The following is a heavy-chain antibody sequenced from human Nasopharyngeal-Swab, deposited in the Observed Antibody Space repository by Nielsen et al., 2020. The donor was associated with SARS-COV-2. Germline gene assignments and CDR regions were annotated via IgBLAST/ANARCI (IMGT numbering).Heavy chain of an antibody. J-gene: IGHJ3*02. Sequence: WIRQPPGKGLEWVSSLRLLRLYIYYADSVKGRFTISRDNAKNSLYLQMNSLRAEDTAVYYCASPGDCGSGGSCPFGAFDIWGQGTMVTVSS. CDR3: ASPGDCGSGGSCPFGAFDI. V-gene: IGHV3-21*01. D-gene: IGHD2-15*01. CDR2: LRLLRLYI.